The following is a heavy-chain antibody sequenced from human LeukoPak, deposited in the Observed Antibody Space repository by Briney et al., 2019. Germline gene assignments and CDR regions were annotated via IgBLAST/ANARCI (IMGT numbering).Heavy chain of an antibody. Sequence: SLRLSCAASGFTFSSYGMHWVRQAPGKGLEWVAVIWYDGSNKCYADSVKGRFTISRDNSKNTLYLQMNSLRAEDTAVYYCAKDLRARIAAAGRATGFDYWGQGTLVTVSS. CDR2: IWYDGSNK. D-gene: IGHD6-13*01. J-gene: IGHJ4*02. CDR1: GFTFSSYG. CDR3: AKDLRARIAAAGRATGFDY. V-gene: IGHV3-33*06.